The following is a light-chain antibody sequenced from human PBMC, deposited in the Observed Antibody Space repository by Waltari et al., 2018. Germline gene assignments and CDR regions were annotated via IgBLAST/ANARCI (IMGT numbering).Light chain of an antibody. CDR2: GAV. J-gene: IGKJ1*01. CDR3: QRYDSVPRT. Sequence: QMTQSPSSLSASVGDRVTITCRASQGIDNFLAWYQQKPGKAPRLLIYGAVTLQSGAPSRFSGSMSGTDFTLTISDLQPDDVATYYCQRYDSVPRTFGQGTKVEI. CDR1: QGIDNF. V-gene: IGKV1-27*01.